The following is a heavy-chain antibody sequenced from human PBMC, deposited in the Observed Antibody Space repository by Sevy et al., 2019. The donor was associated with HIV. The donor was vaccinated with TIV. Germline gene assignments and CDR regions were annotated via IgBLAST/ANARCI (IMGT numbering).Heavy chain of an antibody. CDR3: ARVLHFDALDI. D-gene: IGHD4-4*01. V-gene: IGHV3-23*01. CDR2: ISGSGGST. Sequence: GGALRLSCAASGFTFSSYAMSWVRQAPGKGLQWVSSISGSGGSTNYADSVKGRFTISRDNSKNTLYLQMNSLRAEDTAVYYCARVLHFDALDIWGQGTMVTVSS. J-gene: IGHJ3*02. CDR1: GFTFSSYA.